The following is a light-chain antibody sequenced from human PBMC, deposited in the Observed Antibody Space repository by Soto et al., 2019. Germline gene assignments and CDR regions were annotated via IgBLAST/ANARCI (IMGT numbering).Light chain of an antibody. J-gene: IGKJ4*01. CDR1: QDISTW. CDR2: DAP. Sequence: EIQMTQSPSTMSASVGDSVTITCRASQDISTWLAWYQQRPGQAPHLLIYDAPRLQSGVPSRFSGSGSGTEFTLTISSLQPDDSATYYCQQYNSHDDIAFGRGTKVDIK. CDR3: QQYNSHDDIA. V-gene: IGKV1-5*01.